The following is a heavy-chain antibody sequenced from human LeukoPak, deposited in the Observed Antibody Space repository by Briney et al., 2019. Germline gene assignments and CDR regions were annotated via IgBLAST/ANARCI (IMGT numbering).Heavy chain of an antibody. D-gene: IGHD3-22*01. CDR3: ARDKGGYDSSGYIGSLLYYFDY. CDR1: GYTFATYD. J-gene: IGHJ4*02. CDR2: MNPNSGNT. V-gene: IGHV1-8*01. Sequence: ASVKVSCKASGYTFATYDINWVRQAPGQGLEWMGWMNPNSGNTGYAQKFQGRVTMTRNTSINTAYMELSSLRSEDTAVYYCARDKGGYDSSGYIGSLLYYFDYWGQGTLVTVSS.